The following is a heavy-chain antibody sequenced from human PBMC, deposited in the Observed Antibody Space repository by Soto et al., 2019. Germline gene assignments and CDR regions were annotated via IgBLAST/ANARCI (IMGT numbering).Heavy chain of an antibody. D-gene: IGHD3-10*01. CDR1: GYTFTSYY. V-gene: IGHV1-46*01. Sequence: GASVKVSCKASGYTFTSYYMHWVRQAPGQGLEWMGRINPSGGNTGYAQKFQGRVTMTRNTSISTAYMELSSLRSEDTAVYYCASFLGSGSYRRYYYYGMDVWGQGTTVTVSS. CDR2: INPSGGNT. CDR3: ASFLGSGSYRRYYYYGMDV. J-gene: IGHJ6*02.